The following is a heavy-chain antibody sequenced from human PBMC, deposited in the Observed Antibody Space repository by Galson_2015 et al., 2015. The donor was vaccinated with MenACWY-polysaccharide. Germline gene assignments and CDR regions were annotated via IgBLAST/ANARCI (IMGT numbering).Heavy chain of an antibody. J-gene: IGHJ6*02. D-gene: IGHD2-15*01. CDR3: ASEDALFYGMDV. V-gene: IGHV3-7*01. CDR2: IKEDGNEK. Sequence: SLRLSCAASGFTFSYYCMSWVRQAPGKGLEWVANIKEDGNEKYYVDSVKGRFTISRDNAKKSLYLQTNSLRAEDTVVYYCASEDALFYGMDVWGQGTTVTVSS. CDR1: GFTFSYYC.